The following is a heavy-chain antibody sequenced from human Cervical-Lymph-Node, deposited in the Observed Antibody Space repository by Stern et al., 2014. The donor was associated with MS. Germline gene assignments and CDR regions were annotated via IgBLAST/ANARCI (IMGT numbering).Heavy chain of an antibody. D-gene: IGHD3-22*01. J-gene: IGHJ5*02. V-gene: IGHV4-31*03. CDR1: GGTISSGGYY. Sequence: QLQLQESGPGLVKPSQTLSLTCTVSGGTISSGGYYWSWIRQHPGKGLVGIGYIYYSGSTYYNPSLRSRVTISVDTANNHFSLKMSSVTAADTAVYYCARDLRYYYDSSGYYYRWFDPWGQGTLVTVSS. CDR2: IYYSGST. CDR3: ARDLRYYYDSSGYYYRWFDP.